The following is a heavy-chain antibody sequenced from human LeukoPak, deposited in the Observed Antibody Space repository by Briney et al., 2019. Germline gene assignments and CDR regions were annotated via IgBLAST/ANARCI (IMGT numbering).Heavy chain of an antibody. CDR1: GGSFGGYY. D-gene: IGHD3-10*01. CDR3: ARGRAYYYGSGSFLVN. J-gene: IGHJ4*02. CDR2: INHSGST. V-gene: IGHV4-34*01. Sequence: PSETLSLTCAVYGGSFGGYYWSWIRQPPGKGLEWIGEINHSGSTNYNPSLKSRVTISVDTSKNQFSLKLSSVTAADTAVYYCARGRAYYYGSGSFLVNWGQGTLVTVSS.